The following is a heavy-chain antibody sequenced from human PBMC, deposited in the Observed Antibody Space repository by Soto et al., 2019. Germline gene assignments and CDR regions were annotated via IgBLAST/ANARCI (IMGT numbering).Heavy chain of an antibody. CDR2: IYYSGST. CDR3: ASLRGDFWSGYYRGLANSRRLYFDY. CDR1: GGSISMSIYY. V-gene: IGHV4-39*01. J-gene: IGHJ4*02. D-gene: IGHD3-3*01. Sequence: PSETLSLTCTVSGGSISMSIYYWGWIRQPPGKGLEWIASIYYSGSTYYNPSLKSRVTISVDTSKNQFSLKLSSVTAADTAVYYCASLRGDFWSGYYRGLANSRRLYFDYWGQGTLVTVS.